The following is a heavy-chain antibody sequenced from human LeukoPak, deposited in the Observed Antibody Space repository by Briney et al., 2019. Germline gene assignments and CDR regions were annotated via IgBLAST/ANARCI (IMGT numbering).Heavy chain of an antibody. V-gene: IGHV4-34*01. J-gene: IGHJ5*02. D-gene: IGHD3-10*01. CDR1: GGSFSGYY. CDR2: INHSGST. CDR3: ARVTMVRGGGFDP. Sequence: SETLSLTCAVYGGSFSGYYWSWIRQPPGKGLEWIGEINHSGSTNYNPSLKSRVTISVDTSKNQFSLKLSSVTAADTAVYYCARVTMVRGGGFDPWGQGTLVTVSS.